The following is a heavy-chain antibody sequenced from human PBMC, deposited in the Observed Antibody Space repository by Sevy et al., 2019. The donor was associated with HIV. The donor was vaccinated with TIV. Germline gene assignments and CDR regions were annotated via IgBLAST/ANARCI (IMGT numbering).Heavy chain of an antibody. Sequence: ASVKVSCKASGYSFTDYYMHWVRQAPGQGLEWMAWINPKNDVKNYAQKFQGRVTMTRDTSTSTAYMELTRLRSDDTAVYYCARARRVTTVYYYYGMDVWGQGTTVTGSS. CDR2: INPKNDVK. CDR3: ARARRVTTVYYYYGMDV. CDR1: GYSFTDYY. V-gene: IGHV1-2*02. D-gene: IGHD5-18*01. J-gene: IGHJ6*02.